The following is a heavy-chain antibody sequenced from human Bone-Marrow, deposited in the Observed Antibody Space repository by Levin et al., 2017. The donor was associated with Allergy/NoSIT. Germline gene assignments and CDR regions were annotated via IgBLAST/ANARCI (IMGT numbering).Heavy chain of an antibody. V-gene: IGHV1-69*13. Sequence: SVKVSCKASGGTFSNYAISWVRQAPGQGLEWMAGIIPVFEIVDYARNFEGRVTITADESTSTVYMELSSLRPEDSAVYYCARHGEYCGSTSCFMSYFDYWGQGSPVTVSS. CDR1: GGTFSNYA. CDR3: ARHGEYCGSTSCFMSYFDY. CDR2: IIPVFEIV. D-gene: IGHD2-2*01. J-gene: IGHJ4*02.